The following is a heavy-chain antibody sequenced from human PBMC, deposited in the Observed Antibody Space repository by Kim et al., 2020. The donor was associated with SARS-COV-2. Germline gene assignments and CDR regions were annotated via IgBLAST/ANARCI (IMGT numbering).Heavy chain of an antibody. CDR1: GGSISSGGYY. CDR3: ARDYCSGGSCSFGY. V-gene: IGHV4-31*03. J-gene: IGHJ4*02. D-gene: IGHD2-15*01. Sequence: SETLSLTCTVSGGSISSGGYYWSWIRQHPGKGLEWIGYIYYSGSTYYNPSLKSRVTISVDTSKNQFSLKLSSVTAADTAVYYCARDYCSGGSCSFGYWGQGTLGTVSS. CDR2: IYYSGST.